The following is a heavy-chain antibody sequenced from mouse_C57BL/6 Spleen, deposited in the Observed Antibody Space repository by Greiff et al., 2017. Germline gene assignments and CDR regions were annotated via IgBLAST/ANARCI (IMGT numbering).Heavy chain of an antibody. CDR2: ISSGGSYT. CDR3: ARHEDYYGSSPFAY. CDR1: GFTFSSYG. D-gene: IGHD1-1*01. Sequence: EVQLVESGGDLVKPGGSLKLSCAASGFTFSSYGMSWVRQTPDKRLEWVATISSGGSYTYYPDSVKGRFTISRDNAKNTRYLQMSSLKSEDTAMYYCARHEDYYGSSPFAYWGQGTLVTVSA. V-gene: IGHV5-6*01. J-gene: IGHJ3*01.